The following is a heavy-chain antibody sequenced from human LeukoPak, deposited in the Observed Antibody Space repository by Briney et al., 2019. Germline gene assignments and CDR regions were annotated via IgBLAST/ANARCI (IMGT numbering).Heavy chain of an antibody. CDR1: GGSFSGYY. J-gene: IGHJ6*02. Sequence: SETLSLTCAVYGGSFSGYYWSWIRQPPGKGLEWIGEMNHSGSTNYNPSLKSRVTISVDTSKNQFSLKPRSVTAADTAVYYCAKIAVADGMDVWGQGTTVTVSS. CDR2: MNHSGST. D-gene: IGHD6-19*01. CDR3: AKIAVADGMDV. V-gene: IGHV4-34*01.